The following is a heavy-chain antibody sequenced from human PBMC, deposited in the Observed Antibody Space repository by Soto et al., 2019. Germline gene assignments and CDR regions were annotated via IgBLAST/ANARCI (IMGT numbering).Heavy chain of an antibody. D-gene: IGHD3-3*01. V-gene: IGHV3-64D*06. CDR1: GFTFSSYA. CDR2: ISSNGGST. Sequence: GGPLRLSCSASGFTFSSYAMHWVRQAPGKGLEYVSAISSNGGSTYYADSVKGRFTISRDNSKNTLYLQMSSLRAEDTAVYYCVKEGADFWSGYPPYFDYWGQGTLVTVSS. CDR3: VKEGADFWSGYPPYFDY. J-gene: IGHJ4*02.